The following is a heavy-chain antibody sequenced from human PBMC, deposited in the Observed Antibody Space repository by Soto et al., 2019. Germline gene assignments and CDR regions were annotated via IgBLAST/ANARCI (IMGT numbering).Heavy chain of an antibody. Sequence: GESLTVSCRGSGYSLTSYWLGCVRQMPGKGLEWMGIIYPGDSDTRYSPSFQGQVTISADKSISTAYLQWSSLKASDTAMYYCARPQPGDSSGWPLGRAFDMWGQGTMVTVS. J-gene: IGHJ3*02. CDR1: GYSLTSYW. D-gene: IGHD6-19*01. V-gene: IGHV5-51*01. CDR2: IYPGDSDT. CDR3: ARPQPGDSSGWPLGRAFDM.